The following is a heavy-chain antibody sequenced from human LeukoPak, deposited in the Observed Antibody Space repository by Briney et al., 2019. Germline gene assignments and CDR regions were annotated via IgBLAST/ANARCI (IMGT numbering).Heavy chain of an antibody. J-gene: IGHJ5*02. CDR2: INHSGST. Sequence: KASETLSLTCVVYGGSFSGYYWSWIRQPPGKGLEWIGEINHSGSTNFNPSLKSRVTISVDTSKNQFSLKLSSVTAADTAVYYCAREGTAGTNLNWFDPWGQGTLVTVSS. V-gene: IGHV4-34*01. D-gene: IGHD1-1*01. CDR1: GGSFSGYY. CDR3: AREGTAGTNLNWFDP.